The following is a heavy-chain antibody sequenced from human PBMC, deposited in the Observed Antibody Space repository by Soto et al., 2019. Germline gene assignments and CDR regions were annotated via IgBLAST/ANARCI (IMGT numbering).Heavy chain of an antibody. Sequence: PGGSLRLSCAASGFTFSSYGMHWVRQAPGKGLEWVAVISYDGSNKYYADSVKGRFTISRDNSKNTLYLQMDSLRAEDTAVYYCAKVGWDGSSWPFDYWGQGTLVTVSS. CDR1: GFTFSSYG. V-gene: IGHV3-30*18. D-gene: IGHD6-13*01. CDR2: ISYDGSNK. CDR3: AKVGWDGSSWPFDY. J-gene: IGHJ4*02.